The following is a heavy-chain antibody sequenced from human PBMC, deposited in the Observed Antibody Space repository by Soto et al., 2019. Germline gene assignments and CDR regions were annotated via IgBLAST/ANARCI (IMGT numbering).Heavy chain of an antibody. CDR2: IYYSGNT. CDR3: VCSSICAMDV. V-gene: IGHV4-30-4*01. Sequence: SLPPSCSATGGAISRGYYNWSWIRKPPGQGLVWIGNIYYSGNTYYNPSLKSRLIISIDTSKNQFSLKVGSVAAADTAGYDAVCSSICAMDVWSKGAT. D-gene: IGHD3-10*02. CDR1: GGAISRGYYN. J-gene: IGHJ6*03.